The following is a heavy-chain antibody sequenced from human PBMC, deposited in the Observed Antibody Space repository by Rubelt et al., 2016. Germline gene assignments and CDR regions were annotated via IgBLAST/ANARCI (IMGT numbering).Heavy chain of an antibody. D-gene: IGHD6-6*01. J-gene: IGHJ5*02. V-gene: IGHV7-4-1*02. CDR3: ARGIAAREDYNWFDP. CDR1: GYTFTSYA. Sequence: QVQLVQSGSELKKPGASVKVSCKASGYTFTSYAMTWVRQAPGQGLEWMGWLNTNTGNPTYAQGFTGRFVFSLETSVSTAYLQISSLKAEDTAVYYCARGIAAREDYNWFDPWGQGTLVTVSS. CDR2: LNTNTGNP.